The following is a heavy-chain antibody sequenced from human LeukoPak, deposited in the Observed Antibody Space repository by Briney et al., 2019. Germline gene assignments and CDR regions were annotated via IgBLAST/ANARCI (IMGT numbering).Heavy chain of an antibody. CDR3: AKGLWFGELSYNAFDI. Sequence: SQTLSLTCAISGDSVSNNSAAWNWIRQSPSRGLEWLGRTYYRSKWYFDYAVSVKRRITINPDTSKNQFSLQLNSVTPEDTAVYYCAKGLWFGELSYNAFDIWGQGTMVTVSS. CDR1: GDSVSNNSAA. V-gene: IGHV6-1*01. J-gene: IGHJ3*02. D-gene: IGHD3-10*01. CDR2: TYYRSKWYF.